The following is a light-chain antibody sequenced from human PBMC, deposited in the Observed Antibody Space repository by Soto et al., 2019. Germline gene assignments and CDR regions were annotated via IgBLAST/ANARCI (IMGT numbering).Light chain of an antibody. CDR1: QSISSW. Sequence: DIQMTQSPSTLSASVEDRVTITGRGSQSISSWLSWYQQKPGKAPKLLIYDASSLQSGVPSSFSGSGSGTEFTLTISSLQPDDFATYYCQQYNSYSFGQGTRWIS. CDR3: QQYNSYS. V-gene: IGKV1-5*01. CDR2: DAS. J-gene: IGKJ1*01.